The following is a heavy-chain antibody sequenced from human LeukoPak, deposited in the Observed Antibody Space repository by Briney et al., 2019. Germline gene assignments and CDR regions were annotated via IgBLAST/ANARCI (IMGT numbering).Heavy chain of an antibody. Sequence: GGSLRLSCAASGFNLSSYAMNWVRQAPGKGLEWVSISGSGGDTYYADSVKGRFTISRDNSKNTLYLQMNSLRAEDTAVYYCAKARGATYGTYYFDYWGQGTLVTVSS. V-gene: IGHV3-23*01. CDR1: GFNLSSYA. CDR3: AKARGATYGTYYFDY. D-gene: IGHD4/OR15-4a*01. J-gene: IGHJ4*02. CDR2: ISGSGGDT.